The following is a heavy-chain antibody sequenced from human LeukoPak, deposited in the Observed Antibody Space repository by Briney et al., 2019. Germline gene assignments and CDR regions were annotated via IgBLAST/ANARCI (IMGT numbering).Heavy chain of an antibody. CDR1: GGPFSGYY. CDR3: ARGRASYDFWSGYLFDY. D-gene: IGHD3-3*01. Sequence: TSETLSLTCAVYGGPFSGYYWSWIRQSPGKGLEWIGEINHSGSTNYNPSLKSRVTISLDTSKNQFSLKLSSVTAADTTVYYCARGRASYDFWSGYLFDYWGQGTLVSVSS. CDR2: INHSGST. J-gene: IGHJ4*02. V-gene: IGHV4-34*01.